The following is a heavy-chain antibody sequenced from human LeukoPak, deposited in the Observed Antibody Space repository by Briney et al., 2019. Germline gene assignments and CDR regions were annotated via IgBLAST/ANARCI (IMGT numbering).Heavy chain of an antibody. CDR3: ASLTYYDFWSGSYPNDY. Sequence: GGSLRLSCAASGFTASSNYMSWVRQAPGKGLEWVSVIYSGGSTYYADSVKGRFTISRDNSKNTLYLQMNSLRAEDTAVYYCASLTYYDFWSGSYPNDYWGQGTLVTVSS. J-gene: IGHJ4*02. V-gene: IGHV3-66*02. CDR1: GFTASSNY. CDR2: IYSGGST. D-gene: IGHD3-3*01.